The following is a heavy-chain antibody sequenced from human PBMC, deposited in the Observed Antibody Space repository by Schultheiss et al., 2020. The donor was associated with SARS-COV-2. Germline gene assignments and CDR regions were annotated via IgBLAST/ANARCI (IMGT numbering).Heavy chain of an antibody. CDR1: GYTFTSYY. J-gene: IGHJ6*02. V-gene: IGHV1-46*01. CDR3: ARGKRSGGSYYGLGGMDV. Sequence: ASVKVSCKASGYTFTSYYMHWVRQAPGQGLEWMGGIIPIFGTANYAQKFRGRVTITRDTSTSTAYMELSSLRSEDTAVYYCARGKRSGGSYYGLGGMDVWGQGTTVTVSS. CDR2: IIPIFGTA. D-gene: IGHD1-26*01.